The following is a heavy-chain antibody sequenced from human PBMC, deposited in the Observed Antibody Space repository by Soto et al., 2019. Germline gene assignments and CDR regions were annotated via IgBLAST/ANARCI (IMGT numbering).Heavy chain of an antibody. Sequence: WGSLRLSCAAPGFTFSSYAMSWARLAPGKGLEWVSAISGSGGSTYYAYSVRGRFTISSDNSKNTLYLQMNSLRAEDTAVFYCAKEPYPIIVIVPDEIWDPETLVAASS. CDR3: AKEPYPIIVIVPDEI. D-gene: IGHD2-21*01. V-gene: IGHV3-23*01. J-gene: IGHJ4*01. CDR2: ISGSGGST. CDR1: GFTFSSYA.